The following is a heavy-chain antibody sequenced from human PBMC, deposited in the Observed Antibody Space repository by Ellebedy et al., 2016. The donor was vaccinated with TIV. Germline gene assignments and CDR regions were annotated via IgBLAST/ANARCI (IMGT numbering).Heavy chain of an antibody. D-gene: IGHD6-19*01. CDR2: ISYDGSNK. CDR3: AKMDSSGWYLFDY. CDR1: GFTFSSYG. Sequence: GGSLRLXXAASGFTFSSYGMHWVRQAPGKGLEWVAVISYDGSNKYYADSVKGRFTISRDNSKNTLYLQMYSLRAEDTAVYYCAKMDSSGWYLFDYWGQGTLVTVSS. J-gene: IGHJ4*02. V-gene: IGHV3-30*18.